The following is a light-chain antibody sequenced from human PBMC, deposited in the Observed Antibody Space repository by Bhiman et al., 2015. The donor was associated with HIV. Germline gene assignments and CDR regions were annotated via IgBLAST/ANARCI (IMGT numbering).Light chain of an antibody. CDR1: SSNIGSNY. V-gene: IGLV1-47*01. CDR3: GTWDSSLSAGGV. J-gene: IGLJ1*01. CDR2: RNN. Sequence: QSVLTQPPSASGTPGQRVTISCSGSSSNIGSNYVYWYQQLPGTTPKLLIYRNNQRPSGVPDRFSGSKSGTSASLAISGLRSEDEADYYCGTWDSSLSAGGVFGTGTKVTVL.